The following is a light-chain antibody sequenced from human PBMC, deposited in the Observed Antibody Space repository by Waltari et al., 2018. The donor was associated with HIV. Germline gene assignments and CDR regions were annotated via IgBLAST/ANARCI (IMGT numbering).Light chain of an antibody. CDR2: EVT. CDR3: CSYAGTSDYVI. J-gene: IGLJ2*01. Sequence: QSALTQIASVSGSPGQSITISCTGTSRDVQSYNLVSWYQHRPGKAPKLVIYEVTKRPFGISSRFSGSKSGNMASLTNSGLQAEDEADYYCCSYAGTSDYVIFGGGTKLTVL. V-gene: IGLV2-23*02. CDR1: SRDVQSYNL.